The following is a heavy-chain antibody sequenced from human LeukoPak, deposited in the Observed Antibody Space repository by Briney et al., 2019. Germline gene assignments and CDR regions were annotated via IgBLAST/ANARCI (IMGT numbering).Heavy chain of an antibody. Sequence: SETLSLTCTVSGGSISSYYWSWIRQPPGKGLEWIGEINHSGSTNYNPSLKSRVTISVDTSKNQFSLKLSSVTAADTAVYYCASKMYSSRMQLPRGIWFDPWGQGTLVTVSS. V-gene: IGHV4-34*01. J-gene: IGHJ5*02. CDR2: INHSGST. CDR1: GGSISSYY. D-gene: IGHD6-19*01. CDR3: ASKMYSSRMQLPRGIWFDP.